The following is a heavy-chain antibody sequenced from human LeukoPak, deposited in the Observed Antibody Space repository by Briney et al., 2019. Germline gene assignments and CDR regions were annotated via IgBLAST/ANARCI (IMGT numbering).Heavy chain of an antibody. J-gene: IGHJ6*02. Sequence: GGSLRLSCAASGFTFSSYAMHWVRQAPGKGLEWVAVISYDGSNKYYADSVKGRFTISRDNSKNTLYLQMNSLRAEDTAVYYCTRAYDSSGYYDYYYGMDVWGQGTTVTVSS. CDR3: TRAYDSSGYYDYYYGMDV. D-gene: IGHD3-22*01. CDR2: ISYDGSNK. CDR1: GFTFSSYA. V-gene: IGHV3-30-3*01.